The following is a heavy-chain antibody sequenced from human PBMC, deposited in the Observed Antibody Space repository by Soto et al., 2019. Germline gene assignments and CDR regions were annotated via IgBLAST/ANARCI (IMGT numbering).Heavy chain of an antibody. CDR1: GFTFSNAW. Sequence: GGSLRLSCAASGFTFSNAWMSWVRQAPGKGLEWVGRIKSKTDGGTTDYAAPVKGRFTISRDDSKNTLYLQMNSLKTEDTAVYYCTTRLGYCSGGSCYGDAFDIWGQGTMVTVSS. D-gene: IGHD2-15*01. V-gene: IGHV3-15*01. CDR3: TTRLGYCSGGSCYGDAFDI. J-gene: IGHJ3*02. CDR2: IKSKTDGGTT.